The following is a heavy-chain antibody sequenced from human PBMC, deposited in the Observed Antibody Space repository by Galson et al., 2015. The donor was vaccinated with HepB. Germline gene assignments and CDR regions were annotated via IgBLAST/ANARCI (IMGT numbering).Heavy chain of an antibody. CDR1: GGSISSGGYY. V-gene: IGHV4-31*03. Sequence: TLSLTCTVSGGSISSGGYYWSWIRQHPGKGLEWIGYIYYSGSTYYNPSLKSRVTISVDTSKNQFSLKLSSVAAADTAVYYCARARAAYCSSTSCTNWFDPWGQGTLVTVSS. J-gene: IGHJ5*02. CDR2: IYYSGST. CDR3: ARARAAYCSSTSCTNWFDP. D-gene: IGHD2-2*01.